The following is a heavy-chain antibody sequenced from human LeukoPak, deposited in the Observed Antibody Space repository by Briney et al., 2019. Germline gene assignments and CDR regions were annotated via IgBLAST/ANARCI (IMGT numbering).Heavy chain of an antibody. Sequence: SETMSPTCAVYGGSFSGYYWSWIRQPPGKGLEWIGEINHSGSTNYNPSLKSRVTISVDTSKNQFSLKLSSVTAADTAVYYCARGGDYPNYYYYYGMDVWGQGTTVTVSS. J-gene: IGHJ6*02. CDR1: GGSFSGYY. CDR2: INHSGST. D-gene: IGHD4-17*01. CDR3: ARGGDYPNYYYYYGMDV. V-gene: IGHV4-34*01.